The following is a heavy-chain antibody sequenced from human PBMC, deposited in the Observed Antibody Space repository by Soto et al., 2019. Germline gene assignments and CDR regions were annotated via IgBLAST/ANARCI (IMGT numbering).Heavy chain of an antibody. CDR3: TTDPGSYGSGKYYFDY. Sequence: GGSLRLSCAASGFTFSNAWMSWVRQAPGKGLEWVGRIKSKTDGGTTDYAAPVKGRFTISRDDSKNTLYLQMNSLKTEDTAVYYCTTDPGSYGSGKYYFDYWGQGTLVTVSS. CDR2: IKSKTDGGTT. D-gene: IGHD3-10*01. J-gene: IGHJ4*02. V-gene: IGHV3-15*01. CDR1: GFTFSNAW.